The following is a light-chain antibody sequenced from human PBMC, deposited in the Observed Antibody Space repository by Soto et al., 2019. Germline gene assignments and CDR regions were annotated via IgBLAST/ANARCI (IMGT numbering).Light chain of an antibody. Sequence: QSVLTQPASVSGSPGQSITISCTGTSSDVGGYNYVSWYQQHPGKAPKFMIYDVSNRPSGVSNRFSGSKSGNTASLTISGLQAEDESDYSCTSYTTSNTRQIVFGTVTVVTDL. V-gene: IGLV2-14*01. CDR3: TSYTTSNTRQIV. CDR1: SSDVGGYNY. CDR2: DVS. J-gene: IGLJ1*01.